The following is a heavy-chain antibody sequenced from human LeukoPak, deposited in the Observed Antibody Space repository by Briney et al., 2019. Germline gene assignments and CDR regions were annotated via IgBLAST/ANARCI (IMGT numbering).Heavy chain of an antibody. V-gene: IGHV3-9*03. D-gene: IGHD3-16*01. CDR1: GFTFDDSG. CDR2: ISWNSGSI. Sequence: PGGSLRLSCAASGFTFDDSGMSWVRQAPGKGLEWVSGISWNSGSIGYADSVKGRFTISRDNAKNSLYLQMNSLRAEDMALYDCAKDVMGAFDIWGQGTVVTVSS. CDR3: AKDVMGAFDI. J-gene: IGHJ3*02.